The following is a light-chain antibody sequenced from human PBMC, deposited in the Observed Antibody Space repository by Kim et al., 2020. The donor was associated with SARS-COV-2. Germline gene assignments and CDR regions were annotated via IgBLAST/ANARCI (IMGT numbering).Light chain of an antibody. V-gene: IGKV2-30*01. CDR1: QSLVYSDGNIY. Sequence: PAYISWRASQSLVYSDGNIYLNWGHQRPGQSPRRRIYKVSSRDSGVPDRFSGSGSGTDFTLQSSRVEAEDVGVFYCMQGTHWPFTFGPGTKVDIK. CDR3: MQGTHWPFT. J-gene: IGKJ3*01. CDR2: KVS.